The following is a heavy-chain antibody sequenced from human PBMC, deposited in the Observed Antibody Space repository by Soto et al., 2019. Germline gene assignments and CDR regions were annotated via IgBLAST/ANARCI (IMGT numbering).Heavy chain of an antibody. J-gene: IGHJ4*02. CDR2: ISGSGNSP. CDR3: AKEYYFDTSGYFPFDY. CDR1: GFTFSSYA. V-gene: IGHV3-23*01. Sequence: GGSLRLSCAASGFTFSSYAMSWVRQAPGKGLEWVSAISGSGNSPYYADSVKGRFTISGDNSRNTLYLQMSSLRAEDAAVYYCAKEYYFDTSGYFPFDYWGQGTLVTVSS. D-gene: IGHD3-22*01.